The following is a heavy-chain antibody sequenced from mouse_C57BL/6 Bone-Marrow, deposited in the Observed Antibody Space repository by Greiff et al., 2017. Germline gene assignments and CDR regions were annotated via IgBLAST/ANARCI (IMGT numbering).Heavy chain of an antibody. CDR1: GYTFTDYY. J-gene: IGHJ1*03. D-gene: IGHD2-5*01. Sequence: EVQLQQSGPELVKPGASVKISCKASGYTFTDYYMNWVKQSHGKSLEWIGDINPNNGGTSYNQKFKGKATLTVDKSSSTAYMELRSLTSEDSAVYYCARSDSNYYWYFDVWGTGTTVTVSS. CDR2: INPNNGGT. V-gene: IGHV1-26*01. CDR3: ARSDSNYYWYFDV.